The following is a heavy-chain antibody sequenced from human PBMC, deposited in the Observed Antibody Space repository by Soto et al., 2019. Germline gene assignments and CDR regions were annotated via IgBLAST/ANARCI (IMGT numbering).Heavy chain of an antibody. V-gene: IGHV1-24*01. CDR2: FDPEDGET. Sequence: ASVKVSCKVSGYTLTELSMHWVRQAPGKGLEWMGGFDPEDGETIYAQKYQGRVTMTEDTSTDTAYMELSSLRSEDTAVYYCATYLTTVTTLWAFDIWGQGTMVTVSS. CDR1: GYTLTELS. D-gene: IGHD4-17*01. J-gene: IGHJ3*02. CDR3: ATYLTTVTTLWAFDI.